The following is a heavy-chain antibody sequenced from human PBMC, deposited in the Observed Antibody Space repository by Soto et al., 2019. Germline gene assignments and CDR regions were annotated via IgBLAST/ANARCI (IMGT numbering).Heavy chain of an antibody. CDR3: ARSSAAGTLLYHYYYYGMDV. CDR1: GGSISSSSYY. D-gene: IGHD6-13*01. CDR2: IYYSGST. J-gene: IGHJ6*02. V-gene: IGHV4-39*01. Sequence: SETLSLTCTVSGGSISSSSYYWGWIRQPPGKGLEWIGSIYYSGSTYYNPSLKSRVTISVDTSKNQFSLKLSSVTAADTAVYYCARSSAAGTLLYHYYYYGMDVWGQGTTVTVSS.